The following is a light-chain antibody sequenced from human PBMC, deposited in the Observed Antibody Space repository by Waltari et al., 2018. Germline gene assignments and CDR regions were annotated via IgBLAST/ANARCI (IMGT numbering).Light chain of an antibody. CDR1: NIGSKN. Sequence: SYDVTQPRSVSVSPGQTARITCGGENIGSKNVHWYQLKPLRAPPLVIFYDKRWPSGIPSRFSGSNSGNTATLTISGVEAGDEADYSCQSWDGRTDHWVFGGGTRLTVL. CDR3: QSWDGRTDHWV. J-gene: IGLJ3*02. CDR2: YDK. V-gene: IGLV3-21*01.